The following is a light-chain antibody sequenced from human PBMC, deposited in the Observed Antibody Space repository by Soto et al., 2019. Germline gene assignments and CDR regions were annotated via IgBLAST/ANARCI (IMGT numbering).Light chain of an antibody. V-gene: IGKV1-8*01. J-gene: IGKJ4*01. CDR2: AAS. CDR1: QGISSY. Sequence: AIRMTQSPSSLSASTGDRVTITCRASQGISSYLAWYQQKPGKAPKLLIYAASTLQSGVPSRFSGSGSGTDLTITISCLQSEDFETYYGQQYYSYPLTFGGGTKVDIK. CDR3: QQYYSYPLT.